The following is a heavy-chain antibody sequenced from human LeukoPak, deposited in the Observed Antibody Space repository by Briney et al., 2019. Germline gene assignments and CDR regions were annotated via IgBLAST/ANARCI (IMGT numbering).Heavy chain of an antibody. D-gene: IGHD2-8*01. CDR2: IYHDEST. Sequence: PSETLSLICAVSGYSISSDYYWGWVRQPPGKGLEWVGSIYHDESTYYNPSLKSRVTISLDTSKKQFSLKLTSVTAAATAIYYCANAVTEDYFDYWGQGTLVTVSS. CDR3: ANAVTEDYFDY. CDR1: GYSISSDYY. V-gene: IGHV4-38-2*01. J-gene: IGHJ4*02.